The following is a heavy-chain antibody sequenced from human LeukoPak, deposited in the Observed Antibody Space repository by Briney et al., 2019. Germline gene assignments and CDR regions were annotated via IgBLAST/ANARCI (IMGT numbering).Heavy chain of an antibody. V-gene: IGHV4-59*01. D-gene: IGHD6-13*01. J-gene: IGHJ5*02. CDR3: ARERYSSSWYGSNWFDP. Sequence: PSETLSLTCTVSGGSISSYYWSWIRQPPGKGLEWIGYIYYSGSTNYNPSLKSRVTISVDTSKNQFSLKLSSVTAADTAVYYCARERYSSSWYGSNWFDPWGQGTLVTVSS. CDR1: GGSISSYY. CDR2: IYYSGST.